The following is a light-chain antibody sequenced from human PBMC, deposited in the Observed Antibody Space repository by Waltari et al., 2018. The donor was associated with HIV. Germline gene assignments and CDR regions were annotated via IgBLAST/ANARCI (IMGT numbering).Light chain of an antibody. CDR1: QDIRSY. CDR3: QKYDSAPWT. V-gene: IGKV1-27*01. CDR2: AAS. Sequence: IQMTQSPSSLSASVGDRVTITCRASQDIRSYLAWYQQKPGKFPQLLIYAASTLQSGVPSRFTGSGSGTDVTLTISNLQPEDVASYYCQKYDSAPWTFGQGTKVEIK. J-gene: IGKJ1*01.